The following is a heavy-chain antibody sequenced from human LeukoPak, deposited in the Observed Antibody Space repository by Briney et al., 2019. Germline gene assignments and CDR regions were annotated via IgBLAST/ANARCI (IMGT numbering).Heavy chain of an antibody. D-gene: IGHD3-9*01. CDR2: IYYSGST. CDR3: ARTYYDILTGYYHSWFDP. CDR1: GGSIRSYY. J-gene: IGHJ5*02. V-gene: IGHV4-59*01. Sequence: SETLSLTCNVPGGSIRSYYWSWIPQPPGKGLEWIGYIYYSGSTTYYPSLNSRVTISVDPSKSQFSLKLSSVTAADTAMYYCARTYYDILTGYYHSWFDPWGQGTLVTVSS.